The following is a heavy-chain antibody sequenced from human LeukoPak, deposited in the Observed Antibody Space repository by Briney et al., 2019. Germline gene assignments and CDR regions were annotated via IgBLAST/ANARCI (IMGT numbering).Heavy chain of an antibody. CDR1: GGTFSSYA. J-gene: IGHJ6*02. Sequence: SVKVSCKASGGTFSSYAISWVRQAPGQGLEWMGGIIPIFGTANYAQKFQGRVTITADESTSTAYMELSSLRSEDTAVYYCASPAPSGWPSYGMDVWGQGTTVTVSS. V-gene: IGHV1-69*13. D-gene: IGHD6-19*01. CDR3: ASPAPSGWPSYGMDV. CDR2: IIPIFGTA.